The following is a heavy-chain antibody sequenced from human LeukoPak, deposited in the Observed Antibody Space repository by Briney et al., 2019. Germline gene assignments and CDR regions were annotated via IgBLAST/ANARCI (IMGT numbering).Heavy chain of an antibody. CDR3: ARDRGRKFDP. CDR1: GFTFSSYS. CDR2: ISSSSSYI. Sequence: GGSLGLSCAASGFTFSSYSMNWVRQAPGKGLEWVSSISSSSSYIYYADSVKGRFTISRDNAKNSLYLQMNSLRAEDTAVYYCARDRGRKFDPWGQGTLVTVSS. V-gene: IGHV3-21*01. D-gene: IGHD3-10*01. J-gene: IGHJ5*02.